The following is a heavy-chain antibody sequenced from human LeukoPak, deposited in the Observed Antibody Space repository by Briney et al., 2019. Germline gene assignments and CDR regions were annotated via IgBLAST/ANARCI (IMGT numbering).Heavy chain of an antibody. CDR3: VRGRGSYGWFDP. D-gene: IGHD3-10*01. Sequence: GGSLRLSCAASGFTPSSYWMHWVRQVPGKGLVWVSRISGDGTARNYADSVKGRFTISRDDAKNTVDLQMNSLRGEDTAVYYCVRGRGSYGWFDPWGQGTLVTVSS. J-gene: IGHJ5*02. CDR2: ISGDGTAR. CDR1: GFTPSSYW. V-gene: IGHV3-74*01.